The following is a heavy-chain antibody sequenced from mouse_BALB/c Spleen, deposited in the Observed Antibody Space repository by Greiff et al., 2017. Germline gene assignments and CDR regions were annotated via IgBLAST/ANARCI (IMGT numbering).Heavy chain of an antibody. CDR2: ISNGGGST. D-gene: IGHD1-1*01. V-gene: IGHV5-12-1*01. J-gene: IGHJ1*01. CDR1: GFAFSSYD. Sequence: EVQRVESGGGLVKPGGSLKLSCAASGFAFSSYDMSWVRQTPEKRLEWVAYISNGGGSTYYPDTVKGRFTISRDNAKNTLYLQMSSLKSEDTAMYYCARQYYGSRDWYFDVWGAGTTVTVSS. CDR3: ARQYYGSRDWYFDV.